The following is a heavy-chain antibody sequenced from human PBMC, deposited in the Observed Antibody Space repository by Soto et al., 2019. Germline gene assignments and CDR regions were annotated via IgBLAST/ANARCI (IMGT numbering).Heavy chain of an antibody. V-gene: IGHV4-30-4*01. CDR2: IYYSGST. Sequence: QVQLQESGPGLVKPSQTLSLTCTVSGGSISSGDYYWSWIRQPPGQGLEWIGYIYYSGSTYYNPSLKTRVTRSVDTSKNQFSLKLSSVTAAHTAVYYCARDFPPSDYDSSGYYPVGFDPWGQGTLVTVSS. J-gene: IGHJ5*02. CDR3: ARDFPPSDYDSSGYYPVGFDP. CDR1: GGSISSGDYY. D-gene: IGHD3-22*01.